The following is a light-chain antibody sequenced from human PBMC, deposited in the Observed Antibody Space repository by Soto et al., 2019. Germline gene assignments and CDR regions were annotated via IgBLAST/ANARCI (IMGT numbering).Light chain of an antibody. Sequence: EIVLTQSPATLSLSPGERATLSCRASQSVGDYLGWYQQKPGQAPRLLIYDASQRATSVPARFSASGSGTDFTLTISSLEPEDVAIYYCQQREDWPRAFGGGTKVEFK. CDR2: DAS. V-gene: IGKV3-11*01. CDR3: QQREDWPRA. CDR1: QSVGDY. J-gene: IGKJ4*01.